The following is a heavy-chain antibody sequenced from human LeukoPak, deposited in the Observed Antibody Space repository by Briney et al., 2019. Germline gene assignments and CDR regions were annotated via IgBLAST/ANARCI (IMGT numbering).Heavy chain of an antibody. CDR1: GGSVSSGSYY. D-gene: IGHD2-15*01. CDR3: ADGGCCSGGRFYSWAKYSMVV. CDR2: IYYSGST. Sequence: PSGTLSLTCTVSGGSVSSGSYYWSWIRQPPGKGLEWIGYIYYSGSTNYTPSLKGRVSIPVDTSKNQFSLKLSSVTAADTAVNDCADGGCCSGGRFYSWAKYSMVVWGKGTTVTVSS. V-gene: IGHV4-61*01. J-gene: IGHJ6*04.